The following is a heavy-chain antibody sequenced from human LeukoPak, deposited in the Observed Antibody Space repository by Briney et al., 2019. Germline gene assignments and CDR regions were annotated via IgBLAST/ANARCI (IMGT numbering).Heavy chain of an antibody. CDR2: INPSGGST. V-gene: IGHV1-46*01. Sequence: ASVKVSCKASGYTFTSYYMHWVRQAPGQGLEWMGIINPSGGSTSYAQKFQGRVTMTRDMSTSTVYMELRSLRSDDTAVYYCARDVGGISTVRGVVIPPSLDYWGQGTLITVSS. CDR1: GYTFTSYY. D-gene: IGHD3-10*01. J-gene: IGHJ4*02. CDR3: ARDVGGISTVRGVVIPPSLDY.